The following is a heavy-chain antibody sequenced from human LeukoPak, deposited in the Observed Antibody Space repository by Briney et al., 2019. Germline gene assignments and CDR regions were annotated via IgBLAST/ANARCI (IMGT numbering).Heavy chain of an antibody. CDR1: GFILSSFD. Sequence: GGSLRLSCAPSGFILSSFDMHWVRQAPGRGLEWVASIRYDGSDKYYADSVKGRFTVSRDNSQNTLYLQMSSLTTEDTAVYYCAKDRGDYFDTSSQSFDSWGQGTLVTVSS. D-gene: IGHD3-22*01. J-gene: IGHJ4*02. CDR2: IRYDGSDK. CDR3: AKDRGDYFDTSSQSFDS. V-gene: IGHV3-30*02.